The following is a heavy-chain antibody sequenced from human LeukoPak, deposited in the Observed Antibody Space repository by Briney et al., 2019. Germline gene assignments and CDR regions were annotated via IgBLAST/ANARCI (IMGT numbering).Heavy chain of an antibody. J-gene: IGHJ4*02. CDR2: ISSSGSTI. V-gene: IGHV3-48*04. CDR3: ARGTTVVSFFDI. D-gene: IGHD4-23*01. Sequence: GGSLRLSCAASGFTFNNYGMHWVRQAPGKGLEWISYISSSGSTIYYRDSVKGRFTISRDNAKNSLYLQMNSLRAEDTALYYCARGTTVVSFFDIWGQGTMVAVSS. CDR1: GFTFNNYG.